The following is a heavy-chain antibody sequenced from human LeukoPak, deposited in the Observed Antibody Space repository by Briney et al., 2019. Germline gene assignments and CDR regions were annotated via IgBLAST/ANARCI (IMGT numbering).Heavy chain of an antibody. Sequence: ASVKVSCKASGYTFTGYYIHWVRQAPGQGLEWMGWLNPNSGGTNSAQKFQGRVTMTRDTSISTAYMELSSLRSDDTAVYYCARGDCSSSSCQWVNWFDPWGQGTLVTVSS. CDR3: ARGDCSSSSCQWVNWFDP. CDR2: LNPNSGGT. J-gene: IGHJ5*02. D-gene: IGHD2-2*01. V-gene: IGHV1-2*02. CDR1: GYTFTGYY.